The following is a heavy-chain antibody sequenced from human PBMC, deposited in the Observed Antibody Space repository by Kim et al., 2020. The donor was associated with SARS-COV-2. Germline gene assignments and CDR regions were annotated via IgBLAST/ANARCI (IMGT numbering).Heavy chain of an antibody. CDR3: ARHGFEYDFWSGYPVHYGMDV. Sequence: SETLSLTCTVSGGSISSSSYYWGWIRQPPGKGLEWIGSIYYSGSTYYNPSLKSRVTISVDTSKNQFSLKLSSVTAADTAVYYCARHGFEYDFWSGYPVHYGMDVWGQGTTVPVSS. CDR2: IYYSGST. J-gene: IGHJ6*02. V-gene: IGHV4-39*01. CDR1: GGSISSSSYY. D-gene: IGHD3-3*01.